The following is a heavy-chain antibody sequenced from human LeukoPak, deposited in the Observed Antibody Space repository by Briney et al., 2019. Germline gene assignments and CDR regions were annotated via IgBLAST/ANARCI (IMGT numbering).Heavy chain of an antibody. CDR3: AKGYYGNYVAVDY. CDR1: GFTFSSYA. V-gene: IGHV3-23*01. D-gene: IGHD4-11*01. Sequence: GGSLRLSCAASGFTFSSYAMIWVRHPPRKGLDWVSSISDNGDDTYYADSVKGRFTISRDKSTNTLYLQMNSLRADDTAVYYCAKGYYGNYVAVDYWGQGTLVTVSS. J-gene: IGHJ4*02. CDR2: ISDNGDDT.